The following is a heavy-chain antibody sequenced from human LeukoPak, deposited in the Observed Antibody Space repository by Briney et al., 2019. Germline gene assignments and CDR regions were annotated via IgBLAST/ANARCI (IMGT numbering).Heavy chain of an antibody. CDR3: ARQNEYSGSNLDY. Sequence: SETLSLTCTVSGGSISSSSYSWGWIRQPPGKGLEWIGSIYYSGSTYYNPSLKSRVTISVDTSKNQFSLKLSSVTAADTAVYYCARQNEYSGSNLDYWGQGTLVTVSS. CDR1: GGSISSSSYS. J-gene: IGHJ4*02. CDR2: IYYSGST. D-gene: IGHD1-26*01. V-gene: IGHV4-39*01.